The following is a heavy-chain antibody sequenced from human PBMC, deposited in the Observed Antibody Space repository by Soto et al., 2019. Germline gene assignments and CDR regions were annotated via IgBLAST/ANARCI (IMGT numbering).Heavy chain of an antibody. Sequence: QLQLQESGPGLVKPSETLSLTCTVSGGSISSSSYYWGWIRQPPGKGLEWIGSIYYSGSTYYNPSLKSRVTISVDTSKNQFSLKLSSVTAADTAVYYCAGLKNTFGGVIGFDYWGQGTLVTVSS. D-gene: IGHD3-16*02. CDR2: IYYSGST. J-gene: IGHJ4*02. CDR1: GGSISSSSYY. CDR3: AGLKNTFGGVIGFDY. V-gene: IGHV4-39*01.